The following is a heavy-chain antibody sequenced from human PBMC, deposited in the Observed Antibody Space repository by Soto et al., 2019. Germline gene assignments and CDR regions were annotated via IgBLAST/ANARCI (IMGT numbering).Heavy chain of an antibody. D-gene: IGHD6-13*01. Sequence: GESLKISCKGSGYSFTSYWISWVRQMPGKGLEWMGRIDPSDSYTNYSPSFQGHVTISADKSIRTAYLQWSSLKASDTAMYYCARSQYRSSLTGGRDVLGRGPTRTVSS. CDR3: ARSQYRSSLTGGRDV. CDR2: IDPSDSYT. J-gene: IGHJ6*02. CDR1: GYSFTSYW. V-gene: IGHV5-10-1*01.